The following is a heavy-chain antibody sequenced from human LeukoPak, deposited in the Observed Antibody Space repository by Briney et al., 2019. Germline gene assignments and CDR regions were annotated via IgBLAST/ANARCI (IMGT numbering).Heavy chain of an antibody. J-gene: IGHJ6*02. CDR3: TLSYGRGFNYYYGMDV. CDR2: IKSDGITT. D-gene: IGHD5-18*01. Sequence: GGSLRLSCAASGFTFTNYWIHWVRQAPGKGLMWVSRIKSDGITTNYADSVKGRFTISRDNAKNTVYLQMNSLRAEDTAVYYCTLSYGRGFNYYYGMDVWGQGTTVTVSS. V-gene: IGHV3-74*01. CDR1: GFTFTNYW.